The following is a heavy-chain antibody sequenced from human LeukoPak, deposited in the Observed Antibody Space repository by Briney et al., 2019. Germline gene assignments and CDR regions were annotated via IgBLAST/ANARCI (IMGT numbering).Heavy chain of an antibody. J-gene: IGHJ4*02. D-gene: IGHD6-19*01. Sequence: GAALNDSSTPSGYTFTGYYMHWERLAPGQGLERIGKINPNSGGTNYAQKFQGRVTMTRDTSISTAYMELSRLRSDDTAVYYCARRAAVAATFDYWGQGTLVTVSS. CDR3: ARRAAVAATFDY. V-gene: IGHV1-2*02. CDR1: GYTFTGYY. CDR2: INPNSGGT.